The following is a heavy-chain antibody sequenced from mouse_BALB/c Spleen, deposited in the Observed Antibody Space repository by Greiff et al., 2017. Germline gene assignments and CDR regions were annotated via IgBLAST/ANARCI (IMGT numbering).Heavy chain of an antibody. V-gene: IGHV1-26*01. D-gene: IGHD1-2*01. Sequence: VQLQQSGPELVKPGASVKISCKASGYTFTDYYMNWVKQSHGKSLEWIGLVNPNNGGTSYNQKFKGKATLTVDKSSSTAYMELRSLTSEDSAVYYCARWELIHYYGKVDYYAMDYWGQGTSVTVSS. CDR3: ARWELIHYYGKVDYYAMDY. J-gene: IGHJ4*01. CDR1: GYTFTDYY. CDR2: VNPNNGGT.